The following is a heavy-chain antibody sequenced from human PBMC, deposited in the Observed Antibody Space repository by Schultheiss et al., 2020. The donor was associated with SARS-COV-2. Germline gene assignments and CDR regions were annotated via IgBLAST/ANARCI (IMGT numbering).Heavy chain of an antibody. J-gene: IGHJ6*02. CDR2: ISAYNGNT. D-gene: IGHD2-2*01. CDR1: GGTFSSYA. Sequence: ASVKVSCKASGGTFSSYAISWVRQAPGQGLEWMGWISAYNGNTNYAQKLQGRVTMTTDTSTSTAYMELRSLRSDDTAVYYCARDDQHSTNYYYGMDVWGQGTTVTVSS. CDR3: ARDDQHSTNYYYGMDV. V-gene: IGHV1-18*01.